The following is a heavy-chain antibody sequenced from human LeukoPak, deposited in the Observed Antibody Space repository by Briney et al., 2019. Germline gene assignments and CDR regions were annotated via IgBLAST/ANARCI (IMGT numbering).Heavy chain of an antibody. V-gene: IGHV3-21*01. CDR1: GGSISSGGYY. D-gene: IGHD4-17*01. CDR2: ISSSSSYI. Sequence: ETLSLTCTVSGGSISSGGYYWSWIRQHPGKGLEWVSSISSSSSYIYYADSVKGRFTISRDNAKNSLYLQMNSLRAEDTAVYYCARDPATYGYFDYWGQGTLVTVSS. J-gene: IGHJ4*02. CDR3: ARDPATYGYFDY.